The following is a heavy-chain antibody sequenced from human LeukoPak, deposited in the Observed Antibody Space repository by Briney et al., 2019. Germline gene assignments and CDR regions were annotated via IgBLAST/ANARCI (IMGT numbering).Heavy chain of an antibody. V-gene: IGHV1-69*04. J-gene: IGHJ3*02. Sequence: SVKVSCKASGGTFSSYAVTWVRQAPGQRLEWMGRIIPILGIPNYAQKFQGRVTITADKSTSTAYMELSSLRSEDTAVYYCARDALPRDDAFDIWGQGTMVTVSS. CDR1: GGTFSSYA. D-gene: IGHD1-26*01. CDR2: IIPILGIP. CDR3: ARDALPRDDAFDI.